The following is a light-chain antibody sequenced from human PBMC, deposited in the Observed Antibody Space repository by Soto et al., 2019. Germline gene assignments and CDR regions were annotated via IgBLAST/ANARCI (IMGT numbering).Light chain of an antibody. Sequence: QSVLTQPPSESGTPGQRVTISCYGSSSNIGSNTVNWYQQLPGTAPKLLIYSNNQRPSGVPDRFSGSKSGTSASLAISGLQSEDEADYYCAAWDDSLNGYVFGTGTKVTVL. V-gene: IGLV1-44*01. CDR3: AAWDDSLNGYV. CDR2: SNN. CDR1: SSNIGSNT. J-gene: IGLJ1*01.